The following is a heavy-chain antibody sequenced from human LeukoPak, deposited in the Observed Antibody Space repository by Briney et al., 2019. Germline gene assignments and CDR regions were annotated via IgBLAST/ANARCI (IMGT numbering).Heavy chain of an antibody. D-gene: IGHD5-18*01. CDR3: LRDRGFYSYGRGTDGFAP. V-gene: IGHV1-2*02. Sequence: AASVRVSCKASGYTFNDYYIEWVRQAPGQGLEWMGWISSNTGSTRYAQKFEARVTMTRDTAISTAYMELSRLTSDDTALYYCLRDRGFYSYGRGTDGFAPWGQGTLVTVSS. J-gene: IGHJ5*02. CDR1: GYTFNDYY. CDR2: ISSNTGST.